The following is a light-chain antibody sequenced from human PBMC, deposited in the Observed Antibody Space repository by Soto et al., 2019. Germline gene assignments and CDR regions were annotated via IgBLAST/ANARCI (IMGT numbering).Light chain of an antibody. Sequence: DRMMTQYAKSLALTLRHLTTKSCRSNQSLVHSDGIAYFSWFQQRPGRSPRRLIYKVSNRDSGVPARFSCSESGTKFALGLGCLHSYDFATYYCERYGSVSGRVARGTKVDIK. CDR2: KVS. J-gene: IGKJ1*01. CDR1: QSLVHSDGIAY. CDR3: ERYGSVSGR. V-gene: IGKV2-30*02.